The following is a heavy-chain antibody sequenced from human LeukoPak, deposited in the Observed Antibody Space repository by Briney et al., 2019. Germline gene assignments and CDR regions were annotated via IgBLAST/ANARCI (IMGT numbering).Heavy chain of an antibody. V-gene: IGHV3-74*03. Sequence: GGSLRLSCVASGFTLRTYWMNWVRQGPGKALLWVARIDRDGTLMTHADSVEGRFTISRDNAQNTVYLQMNDLRDEDTATYYCVRDLGDYWGHGTLVTVSS. CDR2: IDRDGTLM. J-gene: IGHJ4*01. CDR3: VRDLGDY. CDR1: GFTLRTYW.